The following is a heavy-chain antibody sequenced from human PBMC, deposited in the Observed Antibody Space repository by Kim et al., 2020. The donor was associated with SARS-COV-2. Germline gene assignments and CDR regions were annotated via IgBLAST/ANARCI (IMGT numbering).Heavy chain of an antibody. D-gene: IGHD6-19*01. Sequence: GGSLRLSCAASGFTFSSYGMHWVRQAPGKGLEWVAVIWYDGSNKYYADSVKGRFTISRDNSKNTLYLQMNSLRAEDTAVYYCAKEAVANGYYYYYGMDVWGQGTTVTVSS. J-gene: IGHJ6*02. CDR1: GFTFSSYG. V-gene: IGHV3-33*06. CDR2: IWYDGSNK. CDR3: AKEAVANGYYYYYGMDV.